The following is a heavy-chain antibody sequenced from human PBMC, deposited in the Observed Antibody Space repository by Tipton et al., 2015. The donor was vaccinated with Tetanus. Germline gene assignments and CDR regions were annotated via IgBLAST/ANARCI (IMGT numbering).Heavy chain of an antibody. D-gene: IGHD6-19*01. CDR2: ISAGGGST. Sequence: GSLRLSCTGSGFTFGDYGMNWFRQAPGKGLEWVSGISAGGGSTYYADSVEGRFTISRDNSKNTLYLQMNSLRAEDTAIYYCAISDVAVADTNWGQGTLVTASS. CDR1: GFTFGDYG. CDR3: AISDVAVADTN. J-gene: IGHJ4*02. V-gene: IGHV3-23*01.